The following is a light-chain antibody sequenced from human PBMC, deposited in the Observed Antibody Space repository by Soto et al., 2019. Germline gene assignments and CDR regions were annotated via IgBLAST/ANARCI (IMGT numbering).Light chain of an antibody. V-gene: IGLV6-57*04. CDR3: QSYDSTNHRVI. J-gene: IGLJ2*01. CDR1: SGSIASNY. Sequence: NFMLTQPHSVSESPGKTVTISCTRSSGSIASNYVQWYQQCPGSAPTTVIYEDNQRPSGVPDRFSRSIDSPSNSASLTISGLKTEDEADYYCQSYDSTNHRVIFGGGTKLTVL. CDR2: EDN.